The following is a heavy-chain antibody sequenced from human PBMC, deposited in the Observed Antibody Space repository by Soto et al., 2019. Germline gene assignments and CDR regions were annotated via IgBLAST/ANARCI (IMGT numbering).Heavy chain of an antibody. CDR2: IYYSGST. Sequence: PSETLSLTCTVSGGSISSYYWSWIRQPPGKGLEWIGYIYYSGSTNYNPSLKSRVTISVDTSKNQFSLKLSSVTAADTAVYYRARDRGGPFDPWGQGTLVTVSS. J-gene: IGHJ5*02. V-gene: IGHV4-59*01. CDR1: GGSISSYY. CDR3: ARDRGGPFDP.